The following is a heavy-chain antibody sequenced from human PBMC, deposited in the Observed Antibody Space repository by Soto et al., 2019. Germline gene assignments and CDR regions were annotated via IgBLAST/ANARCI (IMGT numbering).Heavy chain of an antibody. J-gene: IGHJ4*02. CDR1: GYTFTSYG. CDR3: AATYGDDTLFDY. CDR2: ISAYNGNT. V-gene: IGHV1-18*01. D-gene: IGHD4-17*01. Sequence: GASVKVSCKASGYTFTSYGISWVRQAPGQGLEWMGWISAYNGNTXXXXXXXXXXXXXXXXXXXXAXMELRSLRSDDXAVYYCAATYGDDTLFDYWGQGTLVTVSS.